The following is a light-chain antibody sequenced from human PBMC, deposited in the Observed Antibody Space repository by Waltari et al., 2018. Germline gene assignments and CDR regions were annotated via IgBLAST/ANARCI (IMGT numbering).Light chain of an antibody. Sequence: DIVMTQSPDSLAVSLGERATINCKSSQSVLYSSNNNNYLAWYRQKPGQPPKLLFSWASKRASGVPDRFRGSGSGTDFTLTISSLQAEDVAVYYCQQYYTTPRTFGQGTTVEIK. CDR1: QSVLYSSNNNNY. V-gene: IGKV4-1*01. CDR2: WAS. J-gene: IGKJ1*01. CDR3: QQYYTTPRT.